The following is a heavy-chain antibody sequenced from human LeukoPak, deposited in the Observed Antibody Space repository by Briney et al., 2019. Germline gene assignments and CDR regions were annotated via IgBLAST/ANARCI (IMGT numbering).Heavy chain of an antibody. Sequence: GGSLRLSCAASGFTFSSYSMNWVRQAPGKGLEWVSSISSSSSYIYYADSVKGRFTISRDTSKNTMYLQMNSLRAEDTAIYYCAKSGRDIVVVPAPVNFWGQGTLVTVSS. CDR1: GFTFSSYS. CDR2: ISSSSSYI. D-gene: IGHD2-2*01. CDR3: AKSGRDIVVVPAPVNF. V-gene: IGHV3-21*04. J-gene: IGHJ4*02.